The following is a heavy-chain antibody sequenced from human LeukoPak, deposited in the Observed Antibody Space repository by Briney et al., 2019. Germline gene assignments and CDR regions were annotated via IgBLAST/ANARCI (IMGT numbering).Heavy chain of an antibody. CDR2: INTNSGDT. J-gene: IGHJ3*01. Sequence: ASVKVSCKASGYTFTGYYIYWVRQAPGQGLEWMGWINTNSGDTDMAQKFHDRINMTRATSVRTAYMELSRLTSDDTAVCYCARRGRNAFDVWGQGTVVTVSS. V-gene: IGHV1-2*02. CDR1: GYTFTGYY. CDR3: ARRGRNAFDV.